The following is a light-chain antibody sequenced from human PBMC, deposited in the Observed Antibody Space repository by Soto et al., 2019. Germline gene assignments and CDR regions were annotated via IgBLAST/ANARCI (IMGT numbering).Light chain of an antibody. J-gene: IGKJ1*01. CDR1: QSLSTW. CDR2: KAS. CDR3: QQYKTYSRT. V-gene: IGKV1-5*03. Sequence: DIQMTQSPSTLSASVGDRVTITCRASQSLSTWLAWYQQKQGKAPKLLIYKASSLESGVPSRFSGSGSGTEFTLTISSLQPDDFAIYYCQQYKTYSRTFGQGTKLEIK.